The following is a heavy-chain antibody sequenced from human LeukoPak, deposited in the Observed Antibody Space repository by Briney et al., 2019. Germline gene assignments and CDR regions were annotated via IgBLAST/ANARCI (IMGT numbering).Heavy chain of an antibody. J-gene: IGHJ4*02. CDR1: GGSISSYY. CDR3: ARSLYSSSWYEGVAFDY. Sequence: PSEPLSLTCTVSGGSISSYYWSWIRQPPGKGLEWIGYIYYSGSTNYNPSLKSRVTISVDTSKNQFSLKLSSVTAADTAVYYCARSLYSSSWYEGVAFDYWGQGTLVTVSS. CDR2: IYYSGST. D-gene: IGHD6-13*01. V-gene: IGHV4-59*01.